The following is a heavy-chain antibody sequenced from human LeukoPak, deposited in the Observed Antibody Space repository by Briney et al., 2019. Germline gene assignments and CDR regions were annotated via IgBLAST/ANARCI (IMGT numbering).Heavy chain of an antibody. CDR3: ARDHLEGFTYYQYMDV. J-gene: IGHJ6*03. CDR1: GLIFSTPS. CDR2: ISSTSTYI. V-gene: IGHV3-21*01. D-gene: IGHD1-1*01. Sequence: PGGSLRLSCVASGLIFSTPSMDWVRQAPGKGLEWVESISSTSTYIYYAGSVEGRFTISRDNARNSLYLQMDSLRAEDTAAYYCARDHLEGFTYYQYMDVWGTGTTVTVSS.